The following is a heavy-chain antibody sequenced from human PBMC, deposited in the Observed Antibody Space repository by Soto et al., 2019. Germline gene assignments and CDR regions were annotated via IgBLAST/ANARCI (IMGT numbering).Heavy chain of an antibody. CDR3: ARPGSGSYSGMDV. CDR2: IFYSGFT. CDR1: GHSISSSNYY. D-gene: IGHD3-10*01. Sequence: SETLSLTCTVSGHSISSSNYYWGWIRQPPGKGLEWIGSIFYSGFTYDNPSLKSRVTMSVDRSKNQFSLRLSSVTAADTAVYYCARPGSGSYSGMDVWGQGTTVTVSS. J-gene: IGHJ6*02. V-gene: IGHV4-39*01.